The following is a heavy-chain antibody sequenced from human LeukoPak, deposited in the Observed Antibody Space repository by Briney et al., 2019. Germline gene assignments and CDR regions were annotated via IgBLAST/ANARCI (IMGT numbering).Heavy chain of an antibody. V-gene: IGHV1-18*01. CDR2: ISAYNGNT. CDR3: ARDLTLPRGSGSYLGGY. D-gene: IGHD1-26*01. Sequence: ASVKVSCKASGYTFTSYAMHWVRQAPGQGLEWMGWISAYNGNTNYAQKLQGRVTMTTDTSTSTAYMELRSLRSDDTAVYYCARDLTLPRGSGSYLGGYWGQGTLVTVSS. J-gene: IGHJ4*02. CDR1: GYTFTSYA.